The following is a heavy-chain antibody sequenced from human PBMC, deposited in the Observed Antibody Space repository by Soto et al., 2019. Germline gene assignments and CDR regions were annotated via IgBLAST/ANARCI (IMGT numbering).Heavy chain of an antibody. D-gene: IGHD4-17*01. J-gene: IGHJ4*02. CDR1: GGSISSGGYY. CDR2: IYYSGST. Sequence: SETLSLTCTVSGGSISSGGYYWSWIRQHPGKGLEWIGYIYYSGSTYYNPSLKSRVTISVDTSKNQFSLKLSSVTAADTAVYYCARGNVYGDYEFDYWGQGTLVTVSS. CDR3: ARGNVYGDYEFDY. V-gene: IGHV4-31*03.